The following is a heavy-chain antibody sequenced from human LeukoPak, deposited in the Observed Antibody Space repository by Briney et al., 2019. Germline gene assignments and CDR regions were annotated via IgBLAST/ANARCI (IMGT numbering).Heavy chain of an antibody. J-gene: IGHJ6*03. D-gene: IGHD6-19*01. V-gene: IGHV1-18*01. CDR1: GYTFTCYV. Sequence: ASVKVSCKASGYTFTCYVISWGRQAPGQGLEWMGWIRAYNGNTNYAQKLQGRVIMTTDTSTSTAYMELRSLRSDDTAVYYCARVDVAGHYYYYYYLDVWGKGTTVTVSS. CDR3: ARVDVAGHYYYYYYLDV. CDR2: IRAYNGNT.